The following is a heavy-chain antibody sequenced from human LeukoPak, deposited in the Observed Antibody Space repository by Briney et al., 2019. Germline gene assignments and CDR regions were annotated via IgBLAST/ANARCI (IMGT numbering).Heavy chain of an antibody. CDR2: IYYSGST. D-gene: IGHD3-3*01. V-gene: IGHV4-59*01. CDR3: ARMYYDFWSGYSIYWFDP. Sequence: SETLSLTCTVSGCSISSYYWSWIRQPPGKGLEWIGYIYYSGSTNYNPSLKIRVTISVDTSKNQFSLKLSSVTAADTAVYYCARMYYDFWSGYSIYWFDPWGQGTLVTVSS. J-gene: IGHJ5*02. CDR1: GCSISSYY.